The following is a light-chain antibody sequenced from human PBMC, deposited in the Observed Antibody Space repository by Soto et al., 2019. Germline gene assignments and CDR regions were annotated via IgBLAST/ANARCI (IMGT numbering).Light chain of an antibody. Sequence: ETVMTQSPGTLSVSLGERATLYCRASQSVSIHLAWYQQKPGQAPRLLIYDTSTRATGIPARFSGSGSGTDFTLTISRLEPEDYAVYYCQQYGSSPPITFGQGTRLEIK. CDR1: QSVSIH. CDR2: DTS. CDR3: QQYGSSPPIT. V-gene: IGKV3-20*01. J-gene: IGKJ5*01.